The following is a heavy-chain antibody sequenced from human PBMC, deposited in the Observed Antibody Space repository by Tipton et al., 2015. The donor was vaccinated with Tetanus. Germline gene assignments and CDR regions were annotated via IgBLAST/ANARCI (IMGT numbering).Heavy chain of an antibody. J-gene: IGHJ5*02. V-gene: IGHV4-59*01. Sequence: TLSLTCTVSGGSISSYYWSWIRQPPGKGLEWIGYIYYIGSTNYNPSLKSRVTISVDTSKNQFSLKLSSVTAADTAVYYCARVDYGGNSPNHWGQGTLVTVSS. CDR1: GGSISSYY. CDR2: IYYIGST. CDR3: ARVDYGGNSPNH. D-gene: IGHD4-23*01.